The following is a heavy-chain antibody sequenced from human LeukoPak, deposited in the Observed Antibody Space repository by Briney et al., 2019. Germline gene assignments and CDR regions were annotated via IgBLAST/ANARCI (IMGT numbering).Heavy chain of an antibody. J-gene: IGHJ4*02. D-gene: IGHD3-22*01. Sequence: SVKVSCKASGGTFSSYAISWVRQAPGQGLEWMGRIIPILGIANYAQKFQGRVTITADKSTSTAYMELSSLRSEDTAVYYCARDGDYYDSSGYSSFDYWGQGTLVTVSS. CDR3: ARDGDYYDSSGYSSFDY. CDR1: GGTFSSYA. V-gene: IGHV1-69*04. CDR2: IIPILGIA.